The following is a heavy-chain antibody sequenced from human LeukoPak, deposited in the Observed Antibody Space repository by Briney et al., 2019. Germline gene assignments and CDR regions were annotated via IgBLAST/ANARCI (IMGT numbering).Heavy chain of an antibody. Sequence: GESLKICCKGSGYSFTNYWIGWVRQMPGKGLEWMGITYPGDSDTRYSPSFQGQVTISADKSISTAYPQWSSLKASDTAMYYCARRNSYDSRGYYNWFDPWGQGTLVTVSS. CDR2: TYPGDSDT. D-gene: IGHD3-22*01. CDR3: ARRNSYDSRGYYNWFDP. CDR1: GYSFTNYW. V-gene: IGHV5-51*01. J-gene: IGHJ5*02.